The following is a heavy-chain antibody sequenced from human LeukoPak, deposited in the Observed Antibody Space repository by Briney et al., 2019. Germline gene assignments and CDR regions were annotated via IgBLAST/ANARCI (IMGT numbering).Heavy chain of an antibody. D-gene: IGHD3-22*01. V-gene: IGHV1-69*05. CDR3: ARGGEANYYDTSGYYLYYY. Sequence: SVKVSCKASGGTFSNYAISWVRQAPGQGLEWMGRIIPIFGTTNYARKFQGRVTITTDESTSTAYMELSSLRSEDTAVYYCARGGEANYYDTSGYYLYYYWGQGTLVTVSS. CDR1: GGTFSNYA. J-gene: IGHJ4*02. CDR2: IIPIFGTT.